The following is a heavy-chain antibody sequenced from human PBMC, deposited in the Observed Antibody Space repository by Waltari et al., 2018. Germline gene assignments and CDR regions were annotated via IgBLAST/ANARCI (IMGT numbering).Heavy chain of an antibody. CDR2: ISSSGSTI. CDR1: GFTVSSYE. Sequence: EVQLVESGGGLVQPGGSLRLSCAASGFTVSSYEMNWVRQAPGKGLVWVSYISSSGSTIYYADSVKGRFTISRDNAKNSLYLQMNSLRAEDTAVYYCARKSCYDSSGYPGYYYYYMDVWGKGTTVTVSS. CDR3: ARKSCYDSSGYPGYYYYYMDV. D-gene: IGHD3-22*01. V-gene: IGHV3-48*03. J-gene: IGHJ6*03.